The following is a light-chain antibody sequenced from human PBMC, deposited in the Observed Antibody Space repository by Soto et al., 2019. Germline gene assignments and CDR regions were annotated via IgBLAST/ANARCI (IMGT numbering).Light chain of an antibody. CDR2: QDS. V-gene: IGLV3-1*01. J-gene: IGLJ2*01. Sequence: SYELTQPPSVSVSPGQTASITCSGDKLGDKYACWYQQKPGQSPVLVIYQDSKRPSGIPERFSGSNSGNTAPLTIRGTQAMDEADYYCQAWDSSTVVFGGGTKLTVL. CDR3: QAWDSSTVV. CDR1: KLGDKY.